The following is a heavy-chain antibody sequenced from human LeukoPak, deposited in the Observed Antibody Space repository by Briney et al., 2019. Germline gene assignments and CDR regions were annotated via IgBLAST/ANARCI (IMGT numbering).Heavy chain of an antibody. CDR2: ISGGAT. V-gene: IGHV3-23*01. CDR1: GFTFSIYA. J-gene: IGHJ5*02. Sequence: GGSLRLSCAPSGFTFSIYAMTWVRQAPGKGLEWVSAISGGATYYADSVKGRFTISRDNSKNTLYLQMNSLRADDTAVYYCARVGKAARSEWFDPWGQGTLVTVSS. CDR3: ARVGKAARSEWFDP. D-gene: IGHD6-6*01.